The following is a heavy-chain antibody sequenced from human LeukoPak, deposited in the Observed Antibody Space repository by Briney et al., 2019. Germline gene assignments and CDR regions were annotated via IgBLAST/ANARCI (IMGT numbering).Heavy chain of an antibody. CDR2: IYYSGST. J-gene: IGHJ6*03. Sequence: SETLSLTCTVSGGSISSYYWSWIRQPPGKGLEWIGYIYYSGSTNYNPSLKSRVTISVDTSKNQFSLKLSSVTAADTAVYYCARQAKTYYYASGSPEAYYYYYMDVWGKGTTVTVSS. CDR3: ARQAKTYYYASGSPEAYYYYYMDV. D-gene: IGHD3-10*01. V-gene: IGHV4-59*01. CDR1: GGSISSYY.